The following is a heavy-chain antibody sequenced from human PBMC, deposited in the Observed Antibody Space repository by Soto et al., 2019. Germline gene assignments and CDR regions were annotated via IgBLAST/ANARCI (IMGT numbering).Heavy chain of an antibody. Sequence: ASVKVSCKASGYTFTNYAIHWVRQAPGQRLEWMGRISVGNGNTKYSQKLQDRVTITRDTTASTAYVELSSLRSEDTAVYYCGRAXVDLSLLDSRGQGTLVTVSS. CDR3: GRAXVDLSLLDS. CDR1: GYTFTNYA. CDR2: ISVGNGNT. J-gene: IGHJ4*02. D-gene: IGHD3-3*02. V-gene: IGHV1-3*01.